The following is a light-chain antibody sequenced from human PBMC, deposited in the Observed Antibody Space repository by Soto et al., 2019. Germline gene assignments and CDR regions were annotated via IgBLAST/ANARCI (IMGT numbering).Light chain of an antibody. CDR2: DAS. Sequence: EIVLTQSPATLSLSPGERATLSCRASQSVSSYLAWYQRQPGQAPRLLIYDASTRATGIPARFSGSGSGAEFTLTISSLQSEDFAIYYCQQYNNWPWTFGQGTKVDIK. V-gene: IGKV3-15*01. CDR1: QSVSSY. J-gene: IGKJ1*01. CDR3: QQYNNWPWT.